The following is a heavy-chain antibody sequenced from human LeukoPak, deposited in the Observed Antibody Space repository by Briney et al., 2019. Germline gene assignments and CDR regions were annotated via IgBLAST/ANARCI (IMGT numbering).Heavy chain of an antibody. CDR1: GFTFTTYW. D-gene: IGHD4-23*01. CDR3: VRAIGSNTL. V-gene: IGHV3-7*01. CDR2: INQDGSER. J-gene: IGHJ4*02. Sequence: GGSLRLSCAASGFTFTTYWMSWVRQAPGKVLEWVANINQDGSERYYVDSVKGRFTISRDNAKNSLYLQMNSLRAEDTAVYFCVRAIGSNTLWGQGTLVTVSS.